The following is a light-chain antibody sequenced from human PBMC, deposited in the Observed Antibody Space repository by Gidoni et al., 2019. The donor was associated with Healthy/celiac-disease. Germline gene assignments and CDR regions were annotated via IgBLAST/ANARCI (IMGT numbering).Light chain of an antibody. CDR1: SSDVGGYIY. CDR2: EVS. Sequence: QSALTQPDSVDGDPGQSITISCTGTSSDVGGYIYVYWYQQHPGNDPKLMIYEVSNRPSGVSNLFSRSKSGNTASLTISGLQAEDEADHYCSSYTSSSSVVFGGGTKLTVL. CDR3: SSYTSSSSVV. J-gene: IGLJ2*01. V-gene: IGLV2-14*01.